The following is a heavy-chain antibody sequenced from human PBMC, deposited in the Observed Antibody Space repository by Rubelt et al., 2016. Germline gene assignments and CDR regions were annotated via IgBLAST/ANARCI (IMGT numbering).Heavy chain of an antibody. CDR2: ISYDGSNK. J-gene: IGHJ4*02. D-gene: IGHD6-19*01. CDR3: ARDIGSGYDY. Sequence: GKGLEWVAVISYDGSNKYYADSVKGRFTISRDNSKNTLYLQMNSLRAEDTAVYYCARDIGSGYDYWGQGTLVTVSS. V-gene: IGHV3-30*04.